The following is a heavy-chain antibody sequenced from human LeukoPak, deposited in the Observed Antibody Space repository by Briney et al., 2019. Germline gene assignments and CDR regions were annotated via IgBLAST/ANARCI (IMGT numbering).Heavy chain of an antibody. CDR2: IKSKTDGGTT. V-gene: IGHV3-15*01. CDR3: TTGQGYYYDGSGPIDY. J-gene: IGHJ4*02. D-gene: IGHD3-22*01. Sequence: GGSLRLSCAASGFTFSNAWMSWVRQAPGKGLEWVGLIKSKTDGGTTDYVAPVKGRFTISRDDSKNTLYLQMNSLKTEDTAVYYCTTGQGYYYDGSGPIDYWGQGTLVTVSS. CDR1: GFTFSNAW.